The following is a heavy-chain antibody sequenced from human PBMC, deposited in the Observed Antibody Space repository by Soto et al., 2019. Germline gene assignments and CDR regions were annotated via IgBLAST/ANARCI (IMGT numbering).Heavy chain of an antibody. D-gene: IGHD2-2*01. V-gene: IGHV6-1*01. CDR1: GDSVSSNSAA. J-gene: IGHJ6*03. Sequence: KQSQTLSLTCAISGDSVSSNSAAWNWIRQSPSRGLEWLGRTYYRSKWYNDYAVSVKSRITINPDTSKNQFSLQLNSVTPEDTAVYYCARVRGYCSSTSCYATGPHYYYYMDVWGKGTTVTVSS. CDR2: TYYRSKWYN. CDR3: ARVRGYCSSTSCYATGPHYYYYMDV.